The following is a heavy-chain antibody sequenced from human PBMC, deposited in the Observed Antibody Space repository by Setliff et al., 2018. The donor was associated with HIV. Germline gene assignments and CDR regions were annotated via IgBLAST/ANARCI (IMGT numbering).Heavy chain of an antibody. CDR1: GFSFSDYY. CDR2: ITSSGTTT. J-gene: IGHJ5*02. Sequence: PGGSLRLSCAASGFSFSDYYMTRVRQAPGRGLEWVSYITSSGTTTLYGDSMRGRFTASRDNAESSMYLQMNNLRAEDTAVYFCASMWKVGAWGRGTLVTVSS. D-gene: IGHD3-16*01. CDR3: ASMWKVGA. V-gene: IGHV3-11*01.